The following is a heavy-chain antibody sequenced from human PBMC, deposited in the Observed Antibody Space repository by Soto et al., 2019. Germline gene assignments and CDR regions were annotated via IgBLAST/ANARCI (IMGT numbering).Heavy chain of an antibody. CDR2: INHSGST. CDR3: VRHTPAISISDH. V-gene: IGHV4-34*01. D-gene: IGHD2-15*01. CDR1: GGSFSGYY. J-gene: IGHJ4*02. Sequence: PSETLSLTCAVYGGSFSGYYWTWIRQPPGTGLEWIGEINHSGSTNYNPSLKSRVTISVDTSKNQFSLKLTSVTAADTALYYCVRHTPAISISDHWGQGTLVTVS.